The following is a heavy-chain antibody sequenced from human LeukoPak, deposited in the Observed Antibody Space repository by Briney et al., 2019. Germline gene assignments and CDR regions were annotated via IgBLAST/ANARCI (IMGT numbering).Heavy chain of an antibody. CDR2: INHSGST. CDR1: GGSFSGYY. Sequence: PAETLSLTCAVYGGSFSGYYWSWLRQPPGKGLEWIGEINHSGSTNYNPSLKSRVTISVDTSKNKFSLKLSSVTAADTAVYYCARLRYCSGGSCPGRFDPWGQGTLVTVSS. V-gene: IGHV4-34*01. J-gene: IGHJ5*02. D-gene: IGHD2-15*01. CDR3: ARLRYCSGGSCPGRFDP.